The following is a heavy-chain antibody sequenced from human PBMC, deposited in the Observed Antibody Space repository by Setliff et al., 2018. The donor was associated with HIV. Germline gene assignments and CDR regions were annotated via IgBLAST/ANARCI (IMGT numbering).Heavy chain of an antibody. D-gene: IGHD2-8*02. V-gene: IGHV4-59*11. CDR2: IYYSGST. Sequence: PSETLSLTCTVSGGSISSHYWSWIRQPPGKGLEWIGYIYYSGSTNYNPSLKSRVTISVDTSKNQFSLNLNSVTAADTAVYYCARAGDCTEASCPKARFDPWGPGILVTVSS. CDR3: ARAGDCTEASCPKARFDP. J-gene: IGHJ5*02. CDR1: GGSISSHY.